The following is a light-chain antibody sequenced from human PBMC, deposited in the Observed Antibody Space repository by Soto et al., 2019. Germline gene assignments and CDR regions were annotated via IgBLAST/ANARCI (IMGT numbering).Light chain of an antibody. Sequence: QSVLTPPASVSGAPWQSITISCTGTSSDVGGYNFVSWYQQHPDKAPKLMIYDVTNRPSGVSNRFSGSKSGNTASLTISGLQAEDEADYYCSSYTSISTYVFGTGTKVTVL. V-gene: IGLV2-14*01. CDR2: DVT. J-gene: IGLJ1*01. CDR3: SSYTSISTYV. CDR1: SSDVGGYNF.